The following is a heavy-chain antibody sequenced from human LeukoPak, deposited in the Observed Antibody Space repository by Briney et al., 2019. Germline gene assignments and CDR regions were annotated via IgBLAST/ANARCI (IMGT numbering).Heavy chain of an antibody. CDR3: ARGPPSYNILTGYLNYYFDY. Sequence: SETLSLTCTVSGRSISSGGYYWSWIRQPPGKGLEWIGYIYHSGSTYYNPSLKSRVTISVDRSKNQFSLKLSSVTAADTAMYYCARGPPSYNILTGYLNYYFDYWGQGTLVTVSS. J-gene: IGHJ4*02. V-gene: IGHV4-30-2*01. CDR2: IYHSGST. CDR1: GRSISSGGYY. D-gene: IGHD3-9*01.